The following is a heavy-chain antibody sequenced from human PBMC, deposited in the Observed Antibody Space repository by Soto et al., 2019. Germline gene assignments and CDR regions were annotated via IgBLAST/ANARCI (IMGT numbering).Heavy chain of an antibody. CDR2: ISAYNGNT. CDR3: ARDFARIAAAGYFDY. V-gene: IGHV1-18*01. CDR1: GGTFSSYA. D-gene: IGHD6-13*01. J-gene: IGHJ4*02. Sequence: GASVKVSCKASGGTFSSYAISWVRQAPGQGLEWMGGISAYNGNTNYAQKLQGRVTMTTDTSTSTAYMELRSLRSDDTAVYYCARDFARIAAAGYFDYWGQGTLVTVSS.